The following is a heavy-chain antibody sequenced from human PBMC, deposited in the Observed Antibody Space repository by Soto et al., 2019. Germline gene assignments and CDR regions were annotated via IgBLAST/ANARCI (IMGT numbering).Heavy chain of an antibody. D-gene: IGHD3-16*01. Sequence: SETLSLTCSVSGGTLNSGDYFWSWLRQPPGKGLEWMGSIFYTGSTYYSPSLKSRASMSMDTSKNQFSLKLSSVTAADTAVYYCARALWDYEGWNWFDPWGQGTLVTVSS. V-gene: IGHV4-30-4*02. J-gene: IGHJ5*02. CDR3: ARALWDYEGWNWFDP. CDR1: GGTLNSGDYF. CDR2: IFYTGST.